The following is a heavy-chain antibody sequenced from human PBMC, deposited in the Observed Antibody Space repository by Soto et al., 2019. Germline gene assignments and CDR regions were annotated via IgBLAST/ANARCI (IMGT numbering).Heavy chain of an antibody. V-gene: IGHV1-3*05. J-gene: IGHJ5*02. Sequence: QVQLVQSGAEEKKPGASVKVSCKASGYTFTSYAMHWVRQAPGQRLEWMGWINAGNGNTKYSQKFQGRVTITRDTSARQAYMELSSLRSEDTAVYYCARDLSSSSWYNWFDPWGQGTLVTVSS. CDR1: GYTFTSYA. CDR2: INAGNGNT. D-gene: IGHD6-13*01. CDR3: ARDLSSSSWYNWFDP.